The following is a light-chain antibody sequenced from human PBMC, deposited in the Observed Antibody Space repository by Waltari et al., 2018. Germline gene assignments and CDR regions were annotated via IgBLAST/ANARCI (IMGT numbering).Light chain of an antibody. Sequence: QSALTQPVSVSGSPGQSVTISCTGTSNNVGDYNLFSWFQHHPDPAPKLLIFCVSKRPSGVANRCAGSKSGNTASLTISGLQTEDEADYYCCSYSTGGSWMFGGGTKLTVL. CDR3: CSYSTGGSWM. CDR1: SNNVGDYNL. V-gene: IGLV2-23*02. J-gene: IGLJ3*02. CDR2: CVS.